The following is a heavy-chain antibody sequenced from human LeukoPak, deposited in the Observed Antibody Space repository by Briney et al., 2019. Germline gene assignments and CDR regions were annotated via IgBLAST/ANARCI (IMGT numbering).Heavy chain of an antibody. V-gene: IGHV4-34*01. CDR2: INHSVST. CDR3: ATARGVVVAATCSACDYYGMDV. D-gene: IGHD2-15*01. J-gene: IGHJ6*04. CDR1: VGSISGYY. Sequence: SETLSLTCAVSVGSISGYYWSWICHPPPQGLEQIWEINHSVSTNSNPSLRSRVAISVDTSTVQFSLKLCSVTAADTAVYYCATARGVVVAATCSACDYYGMDVWGKGTTVIVSS.